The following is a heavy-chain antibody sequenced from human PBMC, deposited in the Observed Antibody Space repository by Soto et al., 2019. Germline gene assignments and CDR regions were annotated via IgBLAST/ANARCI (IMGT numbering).Heavy chain of an antibody. V-gene: IGHV4-39*01. CDR2: IYYSGTT. Sequence: PSETLSLTCTVSGGSISSSSYYWGWIRQPPGKGLEWIGSIYYSGTTYYNPSLKSRVTMSIDTSKNQFSLNLNSVTAADTAVYYCGAGTNDYWGQGTLVTVSS. CDR3: GAGTNDY. J-gene: IGHJ4*02. CDR1: GGSISSSSYY.